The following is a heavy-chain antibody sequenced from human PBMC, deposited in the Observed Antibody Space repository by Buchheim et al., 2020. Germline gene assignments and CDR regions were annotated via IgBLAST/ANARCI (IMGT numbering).Heavy chain of an antibody. CDR3: ARDDDSSGYPLRY. CDR1: GYSISSGYY. Sequence: QVQLKESGPGQVRPSETLSLTCAVSGYSISSGYYWVWIRQPPGKGLEWIGSFYHSRTTYYNPSLKIRVTISEDTTKNQFSLNLRSVTAADTAVYYCARDDDSSGYPLRYWGQGTL. D-gene: IGHD3-22*01. J-gene: IGHJ4*02. V-gene: IGHV4-38-2*02. CDR2: FYHSRTT.